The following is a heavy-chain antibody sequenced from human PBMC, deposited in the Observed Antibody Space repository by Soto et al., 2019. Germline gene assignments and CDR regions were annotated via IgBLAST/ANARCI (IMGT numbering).Heavy chain of an antibody. J-gene: IGHJ5*02. CDR1: GFIFRSYG. CDR2: SSSDGSNQ. D-gene: IGHD6-13*01. V-gene: IGHV3-30*18. CDR3: AKDREQHLVRGWFAP. Sequence: QVQLVESGGGVVQPGGSLRLSCAASGFIFRSYGMHWVRQAPGKGLEWVAVSSSDGSNQYYADSVKGRFTISRDNSKTTLYLQMNSLRPQDTAVYYCAKDREQHLVRGWFAPWGHGTLVTVSS.